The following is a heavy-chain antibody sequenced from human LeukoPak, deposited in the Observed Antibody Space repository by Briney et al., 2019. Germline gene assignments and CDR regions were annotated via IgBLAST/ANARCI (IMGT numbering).Heavy chain of an antibody. Sequence: PSETLSLTCTVSGGSISSSSYYWSWIRQPAGKGLEWIGRIYTSGSTNYNPSLRSRVTISVDTSKNQFSLKLSSVTAADTAVYYCAREWIVVPNWFDPWGQGTLVTVSS. V-gene: IGHV4-61*02. CDR1: GGSISSSSYY. J-gene: IGHJ5*02. CDR2: IYTSGST. D-gene: IGHD3-10*01. CDR3: AREWIVVPNWFDP.